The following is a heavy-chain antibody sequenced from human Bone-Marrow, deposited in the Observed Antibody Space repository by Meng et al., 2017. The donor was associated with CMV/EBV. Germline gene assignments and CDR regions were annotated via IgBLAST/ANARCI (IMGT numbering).Heavy chain of an antibody. CDR3: ASALGLYPFDY. Sequence: TCSVSCGSISSGGYYWSWTRQHPGKGLEWIGYIYYSGSTYYSPSLKSRVTISVDTSKNQFSLKLSSVTAADTAVYYCASALGLYPFDYWGQGTLVTVSS. V-gene: IGHV4-31*03. D-gene: IGHD2-2*02. CDR1: CGSISSGGYY. CDR2: IYYSGST. J-gene: IGHJ4*02.